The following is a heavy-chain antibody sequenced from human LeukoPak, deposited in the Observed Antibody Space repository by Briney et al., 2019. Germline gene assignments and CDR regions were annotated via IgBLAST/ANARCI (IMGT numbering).Heavy chain of an antibody. CDR2: INPSGGDT. CDR1: GFTFTSFY. J-gene: IGHJ6*03. CDR3: ARGGLPVYYYYMDV. V-gene: IGHV1-46*01. Sequence: AASVKVSCKASGFTFTSFYMHWARQAPGQGLEWLGVINPSGGDTIYAQKFQGRVTMTRDMSTRTAFMELSSLRSEDTAVYYCARGGLPVYYYYMDVWGKGTTVTISS. D-gene: IGHD3-16*01.